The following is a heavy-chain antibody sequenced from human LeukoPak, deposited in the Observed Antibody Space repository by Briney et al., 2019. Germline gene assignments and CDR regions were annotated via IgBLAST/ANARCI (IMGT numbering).Heavy chain of an antibody. D-gene: IGHD5-18*01. V-gene: IGHV4-59*01. Sequence: SETLSLTCTVSGGSISSYYWSWIRQPPGKGLEWIGYIYYSGSTNYNPSLKSRVTISVDTSKNQFSLKLSSVTAADTAVYYCAREGSSYGLFDYWGQGTLVTVSS. CDR2: IYYSGST. J-gene: IGHJ4*02. CDR3: AREGSSYGLFDY. CDR1: GGSISSYY.